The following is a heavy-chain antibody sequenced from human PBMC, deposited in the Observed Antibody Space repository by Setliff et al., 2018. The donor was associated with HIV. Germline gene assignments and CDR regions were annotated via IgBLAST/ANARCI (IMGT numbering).Heavy chain of an antibody. CDR3: ARAYFGSGIYY. CDR1: GFTFGDYA. Sequence: PGGSLRLSCTASGFTFGDYAVSWIRQPPGKGLEWLGHIYSSGSTNYNPSLKSRVTISVDTSKNQFSLKLYSVTAADTAVYYCARAYFGSGIYYWGQGTLVTVSS. J-gene: IGHJ4*02. CDR2: IYSSGST. V-gene: IGHV4-4*09. D-gene: IGHD3-10*01.